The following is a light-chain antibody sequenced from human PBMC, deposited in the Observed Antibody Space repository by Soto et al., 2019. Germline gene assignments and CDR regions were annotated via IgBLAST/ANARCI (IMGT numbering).Light chain of an antibody. V-gene: IGLV4-69*01. CDR3: PSGDSGFSVV. Sequence: QPVLTQSPSASASLGASVKLTCTLSSGHSGYAIAWYQQQPQKGTRSLMKLNSDGSHNTGGGNPDPFSGSSCGAARYLTFSSHQYEDDADYYCPSGDSGFSVVFGAGTKLTVL. CDR1: SGHSGYA. CDR2: LNSDGSH. J-gene: IGLJ2*01.